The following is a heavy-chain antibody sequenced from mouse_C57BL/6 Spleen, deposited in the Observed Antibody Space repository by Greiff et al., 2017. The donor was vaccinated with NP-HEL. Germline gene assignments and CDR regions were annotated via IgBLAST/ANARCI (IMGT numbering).Heavy chain of an antibody. CDR2: IDPANGNT. D-gene: IGHD2-3*01. CDR1: GLNIKNTY. Sequence: VHVKQSVAELVRPGASVKLSCTASGLNIKNTYMHWVKQRPEQGLEWIGRIDPANGNTKYAPKFQGKATITADTSSNTAYLQLSSLTSEDTAIYYCARSDGYYGWFAYWGQGTLVTVSA. J-gene: IGHJ3*01. V-gene: IGHV14-3*01. CDR3: ARSDGYYGWFAY.